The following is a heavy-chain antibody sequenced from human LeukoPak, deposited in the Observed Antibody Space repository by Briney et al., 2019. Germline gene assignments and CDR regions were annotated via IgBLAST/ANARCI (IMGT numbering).Heavy chain of an antibody. D-gene: IGHD2-2*01. CDR1: GFTFSSYA. V-gene: IGHV3-30-3*01. CDR2: ISYDGSNK. Sequence: AGGSLRLSCAASGFTFSSYAMHWVRQAPGKGLEWVAVISYDGSNKYYADSVKGRFTISRDNSKNTLYLQMNSLRAEDTAVYYCASTSSTSLFDAFDIWGQGTMVTVSS. J-gene: IGHJ3*02. CDR3: ASTSSTSLFDAFDI.